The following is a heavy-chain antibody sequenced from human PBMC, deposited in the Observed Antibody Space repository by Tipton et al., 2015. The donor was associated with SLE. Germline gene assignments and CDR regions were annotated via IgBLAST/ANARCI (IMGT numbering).Heavy chain of an antibody. Sequence: LRLSCSVSGVSISSASYYWNWIRQPAGKGPEWIGRIFTSGSPDYNPSLKSRVTISLDTSKNQFSLRLSSVTASDTAVYYCARHGEYSISNWFDPWGQGTLVTVSS. CDR3: ARHGEYSISNWFDP. D-gene: IGHD6-6*01. V-gene: IGHV4-61*02. CDR1: GVSISSASYY. J-gene: IGHJ5*02. CDR2: IFTSGSP.